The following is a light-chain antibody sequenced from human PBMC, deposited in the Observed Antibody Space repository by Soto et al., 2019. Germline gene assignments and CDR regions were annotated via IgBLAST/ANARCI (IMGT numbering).Light chain of an antibody. CDR2: GTS. CDR3: QQYGRSPPT. Sequence: IVWPQSTGTLSLSPGERATLSCRASQSVSSSYLAWYQQKPGQAPRLLMYGTSFRATGIPDRFSGSGSGTDFTLTISRLEPEDLAVYYCQQYGRSPPTFGRGTKVDIK. V-gene: IGKV3-20*01. J-gene: IGKJ1*01. CDR1: QSVSSSY.